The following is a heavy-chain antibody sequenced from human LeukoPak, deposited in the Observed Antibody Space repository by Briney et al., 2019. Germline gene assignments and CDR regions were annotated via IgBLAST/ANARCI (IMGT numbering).Heavy chain of an antibody. CDR1: GGSISSYF. D-gene: IGHD3-16*01. J-gene: IGHJ4*02. CDR2: IYYSGST. CDR3: ATGGGGQYYFHY. Sequence: PSETLSLTCTVSGGSISSYFWSWIRQPPGKGLEWIGYIYYSGSTNYNPSLKSRVTISVDTSKNQFSLKLSSVTAADTAVYYCATGGGGQYYFHYWGPGTLVTVSS. V-gene: IGHV4-59*01.